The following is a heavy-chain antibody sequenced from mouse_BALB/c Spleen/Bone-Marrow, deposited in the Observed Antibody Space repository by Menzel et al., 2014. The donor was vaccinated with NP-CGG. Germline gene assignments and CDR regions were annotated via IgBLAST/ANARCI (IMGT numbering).Heavy chain of an antibody. J-gene: IGHJ3*01. Sequence: QVQLQQSGPELVKPGASVKISCKASGYAFSISWMNWVKQRPGQGLEWIGRIYPGDGDTNYNGKFKGKATLTADKSSSTAYMQLSSLTSLDSAVYFCARTGPFGYCGQGTLVTVSA. D-gene: IGHD4-1*01. CDR1: GYAFSISW. V-gene: IGHV1-82*01. CDR2: IYPGDGDT. CDR3: ARTGPFGY.